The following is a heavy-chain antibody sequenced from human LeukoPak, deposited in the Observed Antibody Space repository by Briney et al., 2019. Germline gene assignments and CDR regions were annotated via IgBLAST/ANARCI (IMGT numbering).Heavy chain of an antibody. V-gene: IGHV3-48*01. J-gene: IGHJ4*02. CDR1: GFTFNTYT. D-gene: IGHD3-22*01. CDR3: TTTNYYDSSGYYDY. CDR2: ISGSSGII. Sequence: GGSLRLSCAASGFTFNTYTMNWVRQAPGKGLEWVSYISGSSGIIDYADSVRGRFTTSRDNAKNSLYLQMNSLKTEDTAVYYCTTTNYYDSSGYYDYWGQGTLVTVFS.